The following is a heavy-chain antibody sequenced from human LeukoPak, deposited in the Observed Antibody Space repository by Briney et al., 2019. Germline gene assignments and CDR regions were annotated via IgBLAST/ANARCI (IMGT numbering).Heavy chain of an antibody. V-gene: IGHV3-15*01. J-gene: IGHJ4*02. CDR1: GFTFSNAW. CDR3: TATNDYYGSGSYYPPVDY. Sequence: GGSLRLSCAASGFTFSNAWMSWVRQAPGKGLEWVGRIKSKTDGGTTDYAAPVKGRFTISRDDSKNTLYLQMNSLKTEDTAVYYCTATNDYYGSGSYYPPVDYWGQGTLVTVSS. CDR2: IKSKTDGGTT. D-gene: IGHD3-10*01.